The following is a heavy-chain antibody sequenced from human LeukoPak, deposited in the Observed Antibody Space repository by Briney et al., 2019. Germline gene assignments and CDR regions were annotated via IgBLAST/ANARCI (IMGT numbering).Heavy chain of an antibody. V-gene: IGHV1-8*01. CDR2: MNPNSGNT. J-gene: IGHJ5*02. Sequence: ASEKVSCKASGYTSTSYDINWVRQATGQGLEWMGWMNPNSGNTGYAQKFQGRVTMTRNTSISTAYMELSSLRSEDTAVYYCAREVRCSGGSCYHNWFDPWGQGTLVTVSS. CDR3: AREVRCSGGSCYHNWFDP. CDR1: GYTSTSYD. D-gene: IGHD2-15*01.